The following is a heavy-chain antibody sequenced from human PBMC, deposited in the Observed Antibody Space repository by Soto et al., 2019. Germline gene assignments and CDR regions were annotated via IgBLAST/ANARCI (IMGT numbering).Heavy chain of an antibody. V-gene: IGHV3-53*04. J-gene: IGHJ4*02. CDR1: GFTVSSNY. CDR3: ARVATYGSGRTTIRGHDDY. CDR2: IYSGGST. D-gene: IGHD3-10*01. Sequence: EVQLVESGGGLVQPGGSLRLSCAASGFTVSSNYMSWVRQAPGKGLEWVSVIYSGGSTYYADSVKGRFTISRHNSKNTLYLQMNSLRAEDTAVYYCARVATYGSGRTTIRGHDDYWGQGTLVTVSS.